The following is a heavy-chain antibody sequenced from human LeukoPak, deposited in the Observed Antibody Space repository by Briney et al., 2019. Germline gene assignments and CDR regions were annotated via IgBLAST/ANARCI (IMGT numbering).Heavy chain of an antibody. D-gene: IGHD6-6*01. Sequence: ASVKVSCKASGYTFTSYGISWVRQAPGQGLEWMGGIIPIFGTANYAQKLQGRVTITADESTSTAYMELSSLRSEDTAVYYCARVSGSSSSWGYFDYWGQGTLVTVSS. V-gene: IGHV1-69*13. CDR3: ARVSGSSSSWGYFDY. CDR2: IIPIFGTA. J-gene: IGHJ4*02. CDR1: GYTFTSYG.